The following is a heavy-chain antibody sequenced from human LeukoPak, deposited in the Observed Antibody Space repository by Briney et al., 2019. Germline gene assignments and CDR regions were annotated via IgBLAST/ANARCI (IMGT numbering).Heavy chain of an antibody. D-gene: IGHD3-9*01. V-gene: IGHV1-69*06. CDR2: IIPIFGTA. Sequence: SVKVSCKASGYTFTSYGISWVRQAPGQGLEWMGGIIPIFGTANYAQKFQGRVTITADKSTSTAYMELSSLRSEDTAVYYCATVVFCDAFDIWGQGTVVTVSS. CDR3: ATVVFCDAFDI. J-gene: IGHJ3*02. CDR1: GYTFTSYG.